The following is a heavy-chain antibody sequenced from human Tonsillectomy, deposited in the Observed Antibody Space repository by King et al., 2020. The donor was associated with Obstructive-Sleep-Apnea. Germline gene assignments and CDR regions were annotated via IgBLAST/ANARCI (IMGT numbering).Heavy chain of an antibody. J-gene: IGHJ5*02. Sequence: ITLKESGPTLVKPTQTLTLTCTFSGFSLSTSEVGVGWLRQPPGKALEWLALIYWDDDKLYSPSLKSRLTITKDTSKNQVVLTMTNMDPVDTATYYCAKRPPIQKLLTSFDPWGQGTLVTVSS. D-gene: IGHD2-15*01. CDR1: GFSLSTSEVG. CDR3: AKRPPIQKLLTSFDP. V-gene: IGHV2-5*02. CDR2: IYWDDDK.